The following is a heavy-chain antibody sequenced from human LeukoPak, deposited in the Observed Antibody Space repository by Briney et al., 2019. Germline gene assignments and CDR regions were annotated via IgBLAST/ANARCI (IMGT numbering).Heavy chain of an antibody. V-gene: IGHV4-39*01. CDR3: ARHVSVAVTNFFDY. J-gene: IGHJ4*02. CDR2: IYYTGST. CDR1: GATISSGTYY. D-gene: IGHD6-19*01. Sequence: SETLSLTCTVSGATISSGTYYWGWIRQPPGKGLEWLGSIYYTGSTLYNPFLKSRVTISVDTSKNQFSLKLSSVTAADTAVYYCARHVSVAVTNFFDYWGQGTLVTVSS.